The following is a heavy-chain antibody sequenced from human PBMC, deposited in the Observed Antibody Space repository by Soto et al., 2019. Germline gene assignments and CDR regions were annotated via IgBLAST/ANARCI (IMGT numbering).Heavy chain of an antibody. Sequence: GGSLRLSCAASGFTFSSYAMHWVRQAPGKGLEWVAVISYDGSNKYYADSVKGRFTISRDNSKNTLYLQMNSLRAEDTAVYYCARVTVVAGTSGAFDIWGQGTMVTVSS. CDR1: GFTFSSYA. J-gene: IGHJ3*02. CDR3: ARVTVVAGTSGAFDI. CDR2: ISYDGSNK. D-gene: IGHD6-19*01. V-gene: IGHV3-30-3*01.